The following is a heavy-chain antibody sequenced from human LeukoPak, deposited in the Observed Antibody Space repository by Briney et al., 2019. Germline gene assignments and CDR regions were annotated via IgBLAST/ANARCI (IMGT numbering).Heavy chain of an antibody. CDR2: IYYSGST. D-gene: IGHD2-15*01. J-gene: IGHJ4*02. CDR3: ARAIYCSGGSCHWEFDY. Sequence: PSETLSLTCTVSGGSISSYYWSWIRQPPGKGLERIGYIYYSGSTNYNPSLKSRITISVDTSKNQFSLKLSSVTAADTAVYYCARAIYCSGGSCHWEFDYWGQGTLVTVSS. CDR1: GGSISSYY. V-gene: IGHV4-59*01.